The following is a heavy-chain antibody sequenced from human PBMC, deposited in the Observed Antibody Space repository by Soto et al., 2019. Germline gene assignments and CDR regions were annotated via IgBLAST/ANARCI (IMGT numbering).Heavy chain of an antibody. CDR2: ISSSSSYI. D-gene: IGHD2-2*01. J-gene: IGHJ6*02. Sequence: GSLRLSCAASGFTFSSYSMNWVRQAPGKGLEWVSSISSSSSYIYYADSVKGRFTISRDNAKNSLYLQMNSLRAEDTAVYYCAREVPAARDYYYYGMDVWGQGTTVTVSS. V-gene: IGHV3-21*01. CDR1: GFTFSSYS. CDR3: AREVPAARDYYYYGMDV.